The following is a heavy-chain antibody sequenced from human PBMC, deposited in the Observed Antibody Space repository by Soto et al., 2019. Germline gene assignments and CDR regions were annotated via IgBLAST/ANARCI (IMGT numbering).Heavy chain of an antibody. J-gene: IGHJ6*02. Sequence: GGSLRVSCAALGFTFISYRMHWVRQAPWKGLVWVSRINSDGSSTSYADSVKGRFTTSRDNAKNTLYLQMNSLRAEDTAVYYCAREAEPSGYYFYYYYGMDVWGQGTTVTVSS. CDR3: AREAEPSGYYFYYYYGMDV. CDR2: INSDGSST. V-gene: IGHV3-74*01. CDR1: GFTFISYR. D-gene: IGHD3-22*01.